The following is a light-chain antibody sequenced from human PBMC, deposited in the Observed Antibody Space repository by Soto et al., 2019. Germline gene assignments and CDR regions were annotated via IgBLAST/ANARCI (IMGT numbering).Light chain of an antibody. V-gene: IGKV3-11*01. CDR1: QSVSSS. CDR2: DAS. CDR3: QQRSNWPPEVT. Sequence: EIVLTQSPDTLSLSPGERATLSCRASQSVSSSLAWYQQKPGQAPRLLIYDASNRATGIPARFSGSGSGTAFTLTLSSLEPEDFAVYYCQQRSNWPPEVTFGPGTKVDIK. J-gene: IGKJ3*01.